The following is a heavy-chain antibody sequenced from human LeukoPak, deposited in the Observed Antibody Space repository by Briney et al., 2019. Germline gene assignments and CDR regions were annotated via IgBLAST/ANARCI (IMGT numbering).Heavy chain of an antibody. CDR1: GFTFSSYE. Sequence: GGSLRLSCAASGFTFSSYEMNWVRQAPGKGLEWVAYISSSGRTIYYADSVKGRFTISRDNAKNSLYLQMSSLRAEDTAVYNCARGGSYYSFDYWGQGTLVTVSS. CDR2: ISSSGRTI. V-gene: IGHV3-48*03. D-gene: IGHD1-26*01. CDR3: ARGGSYYSFDY. J-gene: IGHJ4*02.